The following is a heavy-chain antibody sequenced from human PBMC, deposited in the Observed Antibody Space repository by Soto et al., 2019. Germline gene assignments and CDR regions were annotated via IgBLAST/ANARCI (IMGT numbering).Heavy chain of an antibody. D-gene: IGHD3-22*01. CDR3: AGDFGYYDSSNYFMSYFDY. CDR2: IYYSGTT. CDR1: GASITNYY. V-gene: IGHV4-59*01. J-gene: IGHJ4*02. Sequence: SETLSLTCTVSGASITNYYWSWIRQPPGKGLEWIGYIYYSGTTNYNPSLKRRVSISIDTSKNQFSLKLSSVTAADTAVYYCAGDFGYYDSSNYFMSYFDYWGQGILVTVSS.